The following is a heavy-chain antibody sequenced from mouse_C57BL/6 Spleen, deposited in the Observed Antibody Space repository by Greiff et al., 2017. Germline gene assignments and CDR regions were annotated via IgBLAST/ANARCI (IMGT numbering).Heavy chain of an antibody. D-gene: IGHD2-4*01. V-gene: IGHV5-6*01. J-gene: IGHJ4*01. Sequence: EVNVVESGGDLVKPGGSLKLSCAASGFTFSSYGMSWVRQTPDKRLEWVATISSGGSYTYYPDSVKGRFTISRDNAKKTLYLQMSSLKSEDTAMYYCARQGITSYAMDYWGQGTSVTVSS. CDR3: ARQGITSYAMDY. CDR1: GFTFSSYG. CDR2: ISSGGSYT.